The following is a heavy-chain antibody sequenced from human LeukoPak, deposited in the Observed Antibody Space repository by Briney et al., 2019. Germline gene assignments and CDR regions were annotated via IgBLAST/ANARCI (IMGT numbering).Heavy chain of an antibody. J-gene: IGHJ6*03. CDR1: GFTFDDYG. V-gene: IGHV3-20*04. CDR3: GRGYYLDYYYYIDV. CDR2: INWNGGST. D-gene: IGHD3-22*01. Sequence: GGSLRLSCAASGFTFDDYGMSWVRQAPGKGLEWVSGINWNGGSTGYADSVKGRFTISRDNAKNSLYLQTNSLRAEDTALYYCGRGYYLDYYYYIDVWGKGTTVTVSS.